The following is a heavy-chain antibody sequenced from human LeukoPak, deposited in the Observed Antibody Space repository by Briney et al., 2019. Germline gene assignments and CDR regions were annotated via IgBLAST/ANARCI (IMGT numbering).Heavy chain of an antibody. D-gene: IGHD3-10*01. Sequence: PSETLSLTCTVSGGSISSYYWSWIRQPPGKGLEWIGYIYYSGITNYNPSLKSRVTISVDTSKNQFSLQLSSVTAADTAVYYCARVLTGSGSPNKRSYYYYMDVWGKGTTVTVSS. J-gene: IGHJ6*03. CDR2: IYYSGIT. CDR1: GGSISSYY. V-gene: IGHV4-59*12. CDR3: ARVLTGSGSPNKRSYYYYMDV.